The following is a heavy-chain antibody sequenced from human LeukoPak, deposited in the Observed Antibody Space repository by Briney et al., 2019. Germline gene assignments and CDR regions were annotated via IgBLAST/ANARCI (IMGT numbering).Heavy chain of an antibody. Sequence: GRSLRLSCAASGFTFDVYAMHWVRHAPGKGLEWVSGIGWNSGSIGYAVSVKGRFTISRDNAKSSLYLQMNSLRAEDMAFYYCAKDSERDTTMVIDYWGQGTLVTVSS. J-gene: IGHJ4*02. CDR2: IGWNSGSI. CDR3: AKDSERDTTMVIDY. D-gene: IGHD5-18*01. V-gene: IGHV3-9*03. CDR1: GFTFDVYA.